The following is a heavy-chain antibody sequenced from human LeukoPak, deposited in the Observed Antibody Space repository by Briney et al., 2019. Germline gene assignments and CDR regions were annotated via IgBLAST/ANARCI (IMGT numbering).Heavy chain of an antibody. D-gene: IGHD3-3*01. V-gene: IGHV7-4-1*02. CDR1: GYTFTSYA. CDR2: INTNTGNP. Sequence: GASVKVSCKASGYTFTSYAMNWVRQAPGQGLEWMGWINTNTGNPTYAQGFTGRFVFSLDTSVSTAYLQISSLKAEDTAVYYCAGASYYDFWSGYSDYYYMDVWGKGTTVTVSS. J-gene: IGHJ6*03. CDR3: AGASYYDFWSGYSDYYYMDV.